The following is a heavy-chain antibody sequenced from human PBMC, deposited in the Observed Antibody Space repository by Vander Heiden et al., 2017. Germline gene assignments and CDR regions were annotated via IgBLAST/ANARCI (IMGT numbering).Heavy chain of an antibody. J-gene: IGHJ6*02. CDR2: ISGSGSNT. Sequence: VQMMESGGGVVQAGGSLSLVCSAYELTCSGPAMNWVRQDPGKGLEWFSVISGSGSNTYYADSVKGHFTISRDNSKNTLYLQMSSLSAEDTAVYYCAKDFGDNGFYYGLDVWGQGTTVTVSS. V-gene: IGHV3-23*01. CDR3: AKDFGDNGFYYGLDV. D-gene: IGHD1-20*01. CDR1: ELTCSGPA.